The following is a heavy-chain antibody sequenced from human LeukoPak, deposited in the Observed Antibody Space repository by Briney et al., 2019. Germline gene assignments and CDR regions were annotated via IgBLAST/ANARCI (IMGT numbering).Heavy chain of an antibody. CDR1: GFTFSSYW. D-gene: IGHD3-10*01. CDR3: ARRGDYHGSGIPAYYYYMDV. CDR2: IKQDGSEK. Sequence: GGSLRLSCAASGFTFSSYWMNWVRQAPGKGLEWVANIKQDGSEKYYVDSVKGRFTISRDNAKNSLYLQMNSLRAEDTAVYYCARRGDYHGSGIPAYYYYMDVWGKGTTVTVSS. J-gene: IGHJ6*03. V-gene: IGHV3-7*01.